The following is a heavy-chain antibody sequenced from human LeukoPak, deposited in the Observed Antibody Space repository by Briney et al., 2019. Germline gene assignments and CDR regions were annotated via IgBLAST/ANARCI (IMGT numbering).Heavy chain of an antibody. CDR1: GFTFSSYA. V-gene: IGHV3-21*01. CDR2: ISSSSSYI. J-gene: IGHJ4*02. D-gene: IGHD3-22*01. Sequence: GGSLRLSCAASGFTFSSYAMNWVRQAPGKGLEWVSSISSSSSYIYYADSVKGRFTISRDNAKNSLYLQMNSLRAEDTAVYYCARDKRYDSSGYYPDYWGQGTLVTVSS. CDR3: ARDKRYDSSGYYPDY.